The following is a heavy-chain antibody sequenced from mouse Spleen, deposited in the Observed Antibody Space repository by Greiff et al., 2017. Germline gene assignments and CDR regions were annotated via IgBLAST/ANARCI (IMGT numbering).Heavy chain of an antibody. D-gene: IGHD1-2*01. V-gene: IGHV1-42*01. Sequence: EVQLQQSGPELVKPGASVKISCKASGYSFTDYNMNWVKQSNGKSLEWIGEINPSTGGTTYNQKFKAKTTLTVDKSSSTAYMQLKSLTSEDSAVYYCTAEGFAYWGQGTLVTVSA. CDR3: TAEGFAY. CDR2: INPSTGGT. CDR1: GYSFTDYN. J-gene: IGHJ3*01.